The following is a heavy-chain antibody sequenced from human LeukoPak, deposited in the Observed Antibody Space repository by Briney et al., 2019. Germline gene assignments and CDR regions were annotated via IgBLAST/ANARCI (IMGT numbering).Heavy chain of an antibody. CDR1: GFTSSSYA. CDR2: ISYDGSNK. J-gene: IGHJ4*02. D-gene: IGHD6-6*01. CDR3: ARDLSFEIAARSVPQRGAGY. Sequence: GRSLRLSCAASGFTSSSYAMHWVRQAPGKGLEWVAVISYDGSNKYYADSVKGRFTISRDNSKNTLYLQMNSLRAEDTAVYYCARDLSFEIAARSVPQRGAGYWGQGTLVTVSS. V-gene: IGHV3-30-3*01.